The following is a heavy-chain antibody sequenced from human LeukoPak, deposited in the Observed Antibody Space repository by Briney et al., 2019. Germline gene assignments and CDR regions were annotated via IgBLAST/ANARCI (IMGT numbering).Heavy chain of an antibody. J-gene: IGHJ6*03. CDR3: ARAPAVYFFYIDV. CDR2: ISNSGDSI. V-gene: IGHV3-11*04. Sequence: GGSLRLSCAASGFTFSDYHMTWIRQAPGKGLEWVSYISNSGDSINYADSVSGRFTISRDNAKSSAYLQMKSLRVEDTAVYYCARAPAVYFFYIDVWGEGTTVTVSS. CDR1: GFTFSDYH.